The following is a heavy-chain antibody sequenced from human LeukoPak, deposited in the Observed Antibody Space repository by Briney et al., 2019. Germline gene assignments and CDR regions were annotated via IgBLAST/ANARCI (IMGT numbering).Heavy chain of an antibody. V-gene: IGHV4-59*11. CDR3: ARYSSSWYRGWFDP. D-gene: IGHD6-13*01. CDR1: GDSINSLDL. J-gene: IGHJ5*02. Sequence: SETLSLTCTVSGDSINSLDLWSWVRQPPGKGLEWIGYIYYSGSTNYNPSLKSRVTISVDTSKNQFSLKLSSVTAADTAVYYCARYSSSWYRGWFDPWGQGTLVTVSS. CDR2: IYYSGST.